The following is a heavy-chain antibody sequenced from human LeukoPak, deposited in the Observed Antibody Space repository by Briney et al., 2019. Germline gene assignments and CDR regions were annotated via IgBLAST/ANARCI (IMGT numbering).Heavy chain of an antibody. D-gene: IGHD3-16*01. CDR2: IYHSGST. CDR1: GYSISSGYY. CDR3: ARAQIWPDLGFDY. Sequence: PSETLSLTCTVSGYSISSGYYWGWIRQPPGKGLEWIGSIYHSGSTYYNPSLKSRVTISVDTSKNQFSLKLSSVTAADTAVYYCARAQIWPDLGFDYWGQGTLVTVSS. V-gene: IGHV4-38-2*02. J-gene: IGHJ4*02.